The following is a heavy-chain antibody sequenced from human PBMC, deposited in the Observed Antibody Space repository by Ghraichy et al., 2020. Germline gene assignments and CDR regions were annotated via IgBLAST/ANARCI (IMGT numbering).Heavy chain of an antibody. Sequence: SQTLSLTCAVYGGSFSGYYWSWIRQPPGKGLEWIGEINHSGSTNYNPSLKSRVTISVDTSKNQFSLKLSSVTAADTAVYYCARTRGRLRYCSGGSCHYDYWGQGTLVTVSS. J-gene: IGHJ4*02. CDR1: GGSFSGYY. CDR2: INHSGST. CDR3: ARTRGRLRYCSGGSCHYDY. D-gene: IGHD2-15*01. V-gene: IGHV4-34*01.